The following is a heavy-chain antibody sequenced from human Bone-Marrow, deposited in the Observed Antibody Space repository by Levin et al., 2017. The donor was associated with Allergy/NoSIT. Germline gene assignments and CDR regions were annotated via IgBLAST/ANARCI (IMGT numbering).Heavy chain of an antibody. J-gene: IGHJ3*02. CDR2: IYRGGRT. Sequence: ASETLSLTCAASGIIVSSNHMSWVSQAPGKGLEWVSLIYRGGRTYYGDSVKGRFTISRDNSKNTLYLQMNSLRGEDTAVYYCAIYGSGSYYSAFDIWGQGTMVTVSS. CDR3: AIYGSGSYYSAFDI. D-gene: IGHD3-10*01. CDR1: GIIVSSNH. V-gene: IGHV3-53*01.